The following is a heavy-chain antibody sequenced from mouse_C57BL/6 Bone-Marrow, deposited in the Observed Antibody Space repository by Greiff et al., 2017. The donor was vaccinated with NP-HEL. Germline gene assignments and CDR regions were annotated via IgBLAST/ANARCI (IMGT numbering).Heavy chain of an antibody. V-gene: IGHV1-77*01. CDR3: ARGNYYGSSYENFDV. J-gene: IGHJ1*03. D-gene: IGHD1-1*01. Sequence: QVQLQQSGAELVKPGASVKISCKASGYTFTDYYINWVKQRPGQGLEWIGKIGPGSGSTYYNEKFKGKATLTADKSSSTAYLQLSSLTSEDSAVYFGARGNYYGSSYENFDVWGTGTTVTVSS. CDR2: IGPGSGST. CDR1: GYTFTDYY.